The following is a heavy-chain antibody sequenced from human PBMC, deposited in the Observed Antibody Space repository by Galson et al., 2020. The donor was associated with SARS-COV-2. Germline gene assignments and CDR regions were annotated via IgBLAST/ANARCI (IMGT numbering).Heavy chain of an antibody. J-gene: IGHJ6*02. V-gene: IGHV2-70*11. CDR1: GFSLSTSEMC. Sequence: SGPTLVKPTQTLTLTCTFSGFSLSTSEMCVSWIRQPPGKALEWLARIDWDGDKSFSTSLKTRLTVSKDTSKNQVVFTMTNMDPVDTATYYCALIRIAVTPGAYYYYGMDVWGQGTTVTVSS. D-gene: IGHD6-19*01. CDR2: IDWDGDK. CDR3: ALIRIAVTPGAYYYYGMDV.